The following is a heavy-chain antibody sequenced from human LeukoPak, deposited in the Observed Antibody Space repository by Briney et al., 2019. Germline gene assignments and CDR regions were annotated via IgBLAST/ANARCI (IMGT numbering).Heavy chain of an antibody. D-gene: IGHD1-26*01. CDR3: ARQGSGSSYYYYTFPY. Sequence: NSSETLSLTCAVYGGSLSGYYWSWIRQPPGKGLEWIGEINHSGNTNYNPSLKSRVTMSVDTSKNHFYLKLSSATAADTAVYYCARQGSGSSYYYYTFPYWGQGTLVTVSS. CDR1: GGSLSGYY. J-gene: IGHJ4*02. CDR2: INHSGNT. V-gene: IGHV4-34*01.